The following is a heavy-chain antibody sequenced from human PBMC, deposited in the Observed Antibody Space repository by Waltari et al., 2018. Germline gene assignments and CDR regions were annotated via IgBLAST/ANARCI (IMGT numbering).Heavy chain of an antibody. J-gene: IGHJ4*02. CDR1: GFTFSSSG. CDR2: ILDDGSNK. D-gene: IGHD3-3*01. CDR3: AKLYDFWSGLDY. Sequence: QVQLVESGGGVVQPGGSLRLSCAASGFTFSSSGMPWCRQAPGKGLEWGAFILDDGSNKYYADSGKGRFTISRDNSKNTLYLQMNSLRAEDTAVYYCAKLYDFWSGLDYWGQGTLVTVSS. V-gene: IGHV3-30*02.